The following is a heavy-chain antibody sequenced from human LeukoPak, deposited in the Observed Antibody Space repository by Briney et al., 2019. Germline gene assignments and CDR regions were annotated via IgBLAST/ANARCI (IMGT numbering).Heavy chain of an antibody. J-gene: IGHJ5*02. D-gene: IGHD3-16*02. V-gene: IGHV4-34*01. CDR3: ARFYRLRFDP. CDR2: INHSGST. Sequence: SETLSLTCAVDGGSFSGYYWSWIRQPPGKGLGWSGEINHSGSTNYNPSLKSRSTISVDTSKNQFSLKLSSVTAADTAVYYCARFYRLRFDPWGQGTLVTVSS. CDR1: GGSFSGYY.